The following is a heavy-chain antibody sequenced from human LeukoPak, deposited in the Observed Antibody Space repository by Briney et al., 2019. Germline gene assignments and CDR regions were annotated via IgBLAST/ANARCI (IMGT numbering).Heavy chain of an antibody. V-gene: IGHV1-69*13. J-gene: IGHJ4*02. Sequence: SVKDSCKASGGTFSSYAISWVRQAPGQGLEWMGGIIPIFGTANYAQKFQGRVTITADESTSTAYMELSSLRSEDTAVYYCARGGYDYVWGSYRPFDYWGQGTLVTVSS. D-gene: IGHD3-16*02. CDR3: ARGGYDYVWGSYRPFDY. CDR2: IIPIFGTA. CDR1: GGTFSSYA.